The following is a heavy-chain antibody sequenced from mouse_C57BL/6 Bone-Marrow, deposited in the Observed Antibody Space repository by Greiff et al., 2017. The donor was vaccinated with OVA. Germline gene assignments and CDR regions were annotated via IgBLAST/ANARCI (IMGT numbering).Heavy chain of an antibody. V-gene: IGHV5-17*01. CDR3: AAGQLGRYFDV. D-gene: IGHD4-1*02. CDR1: GFTFSDYG. J-gene: IGHJ1*03. CDR2: ISSGSSTI. Sequence: EVQGVESGGGLVKPGGSLKLSCAASGFTFSDYGMHWVRQAPEKGLEWVAYISSGSSTIYYADTVKGRFTISRDNAKNTLFLQMTSLRSEDTAMYYCAAGQLGRYFDVWGTGTTVTVSS.